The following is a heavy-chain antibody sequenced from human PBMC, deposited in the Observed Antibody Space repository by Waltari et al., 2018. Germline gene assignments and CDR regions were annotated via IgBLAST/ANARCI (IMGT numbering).Heavy chain of an antibody. V-gene: IGHV3-23*01. CDR2: ISGSGGST. CDR3: ALDRAAAGQNYYYYGMDV. Sequence: EVQLLESGGGLVQPGGSLRLSCAASGFTFSSYAMSWVRQAPGKGLEWVSAISGSGGSTYYADSVKGRFTISRDNSKNTLYLQMNSLRAEDTAVYYCALDRAAAGQNYYYYGMDVWGQGTTVTVSS. J-gene: IGHJ6*02. D-gene: IGHD6-13*01. CDR1: GFTFSSYA.